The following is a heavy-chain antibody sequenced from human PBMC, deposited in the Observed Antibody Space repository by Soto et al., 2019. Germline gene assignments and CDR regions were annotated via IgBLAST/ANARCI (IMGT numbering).Heavy chain of an antibody. Sequence: EVQLLESGGGLVQPGGSLRLFCAASGFTFSSYAMSWVRQAPGKGLEWVSAISGSGGSTYYADSVKGRFTISRDNSKNTLYLQMNSLRADDTAVYYCAKPGSNGVVIHYFDYWGQGTLVTVSS. CDR1: GFTFSSYA. D-gene: IGHD3-3*01. CDR2: ISGSGGST. V-gene: IGHV3-23*01. CDR3: AKPGSNGVVIHYFDY. J-gene: IGHJ4*02.